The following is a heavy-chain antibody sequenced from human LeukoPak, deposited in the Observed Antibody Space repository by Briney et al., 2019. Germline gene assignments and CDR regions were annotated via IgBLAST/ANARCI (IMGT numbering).Heavy chain of an antibody. CDR2: INSDGSST. Sequence: GGSLRLSCAASGFTFSSYWMHWVRQAPGKGLVWVSRINSDGSSTSYADSVKGRFTISRDNSKNTLYLQMNSLRAEDTAVYYCAKFFGYCSSTSCSTGTFDYWGQGTLVTVSS. V-gene: IGHV3-74*01. J-gene: IGHJ4*02. D-gene: IGHD2-2*01. CDR1: GFTFSSYW. CDR3: AKFFGYCSSTSCSTGTFDY.